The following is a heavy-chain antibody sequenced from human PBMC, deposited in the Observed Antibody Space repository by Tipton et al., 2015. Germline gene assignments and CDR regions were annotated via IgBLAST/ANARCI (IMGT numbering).Heavy chain of an antibody. CDR1: SDSISKYY. CDR2: IQYSGST. CDR3: ACQDYDSLTRDYQTVDY. D-gene: IGHD3-9*01. J-gene: IGHJ4*02. Sequence: TLSLTCSVSSDSISKYYWSWIRQPPGKELEWIGYIQYSGSTNYTPSLKSRVTISVDTSKNQFSLRLSSVTAADTAVYYCACQDYDSLTRDYQTVDYWGQGTLVTVSS. V-gene: IGHV4-59*08.